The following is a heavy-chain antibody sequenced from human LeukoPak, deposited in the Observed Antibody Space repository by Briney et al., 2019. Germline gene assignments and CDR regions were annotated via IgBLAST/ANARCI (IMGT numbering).Heavy chain of an antibody. D-gene: IGHD6-19*01. CDR3: ARVESSSGFNAFDV. CDR2: MYYSVST. Sequence: SETLSPTCTVSGGSISSSRYYGGWMRRPPGNGLEWIWRMYYSVSTYYNRPLKGGVTISVDTSKTTFSLKLSSVTAADTAVYYCARVESSSGFNAFDVCGQGRMVTVSS. V-gene: IGHV4-39*01. CDR1: GGSISSSRYY. J-gene: IGHJ3*01.